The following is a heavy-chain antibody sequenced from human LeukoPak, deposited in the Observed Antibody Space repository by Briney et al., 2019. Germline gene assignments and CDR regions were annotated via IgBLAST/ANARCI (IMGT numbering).Heavy chain of an antibody. J-gene: IGHJ4*02. V-gene: IGHV3-30*17. Sequence: GGSLRLSCAASGFTFGSYAMHWVRQAPGKGLEWVAVISYDGSNKYYADSVKGRFTISRDNSKNTLYLQMNSLRAEDTAVYYCARDATIAALDYWGQGTLVTASS. CDR2: ISYDGSNK. CDR1: GFTFGSYA. CDR3: ARDATIAALDY. D-gene: IGHD6-6*01.